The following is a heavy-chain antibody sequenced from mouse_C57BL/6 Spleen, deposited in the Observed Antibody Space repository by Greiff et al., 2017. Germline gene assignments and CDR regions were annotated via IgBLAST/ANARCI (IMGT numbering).Heavy chain of an antibody. J-gene: IGHJ1*03. Sequence: VQLVESGAELVKPGASVKISCKASGYAFSSYWMNWVKQRPGKGLEWIGQIYPGDGDTNYNGKFKGKATLTADKSSSTAYMQLSSLTSEDSAVYFCARGYGNYGYFDVWGTGTTVTVSS. D-gene: IGHD2-1*01. CDR3: ARGYGNYGYFDV. CDR2: IYPGDGDT. V-gene: IGHV1-80*01. CDR1: GYAFSSYW.